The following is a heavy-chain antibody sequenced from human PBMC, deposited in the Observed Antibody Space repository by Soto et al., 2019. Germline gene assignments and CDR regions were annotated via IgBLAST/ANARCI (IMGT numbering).Heavy chain of an antibody. V-gene: IGHV1-18*01. CDR3: AREPPRATAGLNYFDP. CDR1: GYTFTNFG. CDR2: ISAFNGHT. D-gene: IGHD6-13*01. J-gene: IGHJ5*02. Sequence: QVQLVQSGTEVKKPGASVKVSCKTSGYTFTNFGISWVRQAPGQGLEWMGWISAFNGHTHHAQKFQGRVTLTTDTSPTTAFLELRSLRSDDTAVYYCAREPPRATAGLNYFDPWGQGTLVSVSS.